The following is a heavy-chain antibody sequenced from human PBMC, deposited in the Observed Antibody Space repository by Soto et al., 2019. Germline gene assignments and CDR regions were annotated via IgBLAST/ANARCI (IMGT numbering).Heavy chain of an antibody. V-gene: IGHV3-30*18. CDR3: AKDPGKYYYDTSGYLPDDY. CDR2: ISSDGTNT. J-gene: IGHJ4*02. D-gene: IGHD3-22*01. CDR1: GFTFNSFG. Sequence: PGGSLRLSCAASGFTFNSFGMHWVRQAPGEGLDWLAIISSDGTNTFYADSVKGRFTISRDNSKNTLYLQMNSLRAEDTAVYYCAKDPGKYYYDTSGYLPDDYWGRGTLVTVSS.